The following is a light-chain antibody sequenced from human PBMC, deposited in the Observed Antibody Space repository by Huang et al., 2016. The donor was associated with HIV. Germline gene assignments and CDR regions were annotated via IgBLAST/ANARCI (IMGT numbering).Light chain of an antibody. V-gene: IGKV1-5*03. CDR3: QQYNSYSPDT. CDR1: QSISSW. Sequence: DIQMTQSPSTLSASVGDRVTITCRASQSISSWLAWYQQNPGKAPKLLIYKASNLESGVPSRFSRSGSGTEFTLTISSLQPDDFATYYCQQYNSYSPDTFGQGTKLEIK. CDR2: KAS. J-gene: IGKJ2*01.